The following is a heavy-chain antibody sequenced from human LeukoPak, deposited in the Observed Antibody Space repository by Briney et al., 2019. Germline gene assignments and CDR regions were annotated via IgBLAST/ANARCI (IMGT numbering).Heavy chain of an antibody. Sequence: PGGSLRLSCAASGFTFSCYAMSWVRQAPGKGLEWVSAISGSGGSTYYADSVKGRFTIARDHTKNSLHIQMDSLLAADPSVYDCGSVSRCDGGCYVFDYWGQGTLVTVSS. CDR2: ISGSGGST. J-gene: IGHJ4*02. D-gene: IGHD2-15*01. V-gene: IGHV3-23*01. CDR3: GSVSRCDGGCYVFDY. CDR1: GFTFSCYA.